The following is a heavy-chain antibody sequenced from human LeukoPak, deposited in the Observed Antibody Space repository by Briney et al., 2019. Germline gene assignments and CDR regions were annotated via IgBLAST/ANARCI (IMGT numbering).Heavy chain of an antibody. J-gene: IGHJ4*02. CDR1: GFTFSSCA. D-gene: IGHD3-3*01. Sequence: GGSLRLSCAASGFTFSSCAMSWVRQAPGKGLEWVSAISGSGGSTYYADSVKGRFTISRDNSKNTLYLQMNSLRAEDTAVYYCAKERIVGRFLEWLFWYWGQGTLVTVSS. CDR2: ISGSGGST. CDR3: AKERIVGRFLEWLFWY. V-gene: IGHV3-23*01.